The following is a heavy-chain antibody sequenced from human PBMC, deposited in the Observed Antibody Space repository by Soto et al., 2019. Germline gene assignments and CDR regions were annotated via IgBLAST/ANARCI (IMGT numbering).Heavy chain of an antibody. V-gene: IGHV3-23*01. J-gene: IGHJ4*02. CDR2: ISGSGGST. CDR3: AKSRSGYSYGYNY. Sequence: GGSLRLSCAASGFTFSSYAVSWVRQAPGKGLEWVSAISGSGGSTYYADSVKGRFTISRDNSKNTLYLQMNSLRAEDTAVYYCAKSRSGYSYGYNYWGQGTLVTVSS. D-gene: IGHD5-18*01. CDR1: GFTFSSYA.